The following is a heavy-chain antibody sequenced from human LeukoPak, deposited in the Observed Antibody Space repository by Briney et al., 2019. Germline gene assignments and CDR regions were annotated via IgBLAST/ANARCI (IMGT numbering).Heavy chain of an antibody. J-gene: IGHJ4*02. D-gene: IGHD6-19*01. V-gene: IGHV4-59*01. CDR3: ARETSLAGFASGLGFNH. CDR2: IYGSGNT. Sequence: PSETLSLTCTVSGGSISGWYWSWIRQPPGKGLEWIGYIYGSGNTNYNPSLKSRVTMSIDTSKNQFSLKLTSVTAADTATYYCARETSLAGFASGLGFNHWGQGILVTVSS. CDR1: GGSISGWY.